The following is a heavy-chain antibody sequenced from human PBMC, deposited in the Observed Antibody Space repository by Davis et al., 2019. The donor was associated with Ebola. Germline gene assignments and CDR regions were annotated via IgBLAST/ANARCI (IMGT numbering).Heavy chain of an antibody. CDR3: AREGVTSGHAGSFDF. CDR1: GIDFTTSI. D-gene: IGHD5-12*01. CDR2: TPIDGGYN. J-gene: IGHJ4*02. Sequence: PGGSLRLSCIVSGIDFTTSIMHWVRQAPGKGLEWVSLTPIDGGYNQYGDAVKGRFTMSRDDSKNTVSLQMNNLRADDTAMYYCAREGVTSGHAGSFDFWGQGTLVTVSS. V-gene: IGHV3-30*02.